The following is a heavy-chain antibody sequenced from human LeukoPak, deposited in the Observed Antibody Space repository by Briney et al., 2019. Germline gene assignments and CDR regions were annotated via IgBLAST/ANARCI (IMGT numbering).Heavy chain of an antibody. CDR1: GFTFSIYN. J-gene: IGHJ4*02. CDR3: ARGSEWEPLYYFDY. V-gene: IGHV3-21*01. D-gene: IGHD1-26*01. CDR2: ISSSSGYI. Sequence: GGSLRLSCAASGFTFSIYNMDWVRQVPGKGLEWVALISSSSGYIYYTDSAKGRFTISRDNAKNSLYLQMNSLRAEDTAIYYCARGSEWEPLYYFDYWGQGILVTVSS.